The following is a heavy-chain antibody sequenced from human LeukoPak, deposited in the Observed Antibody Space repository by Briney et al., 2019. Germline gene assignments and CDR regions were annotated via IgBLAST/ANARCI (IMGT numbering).Heavy chain of an antibody. CDR3: ARGVVVPAAIGWFDP. CDR2: IYYSGST. D-gene: IGHD2-2*01. CDR1: GGSISSYY. V-gene: IGHV4-59*01. J-gene: IGHJ5*02. Sequence: PSETLSLTCTVSGGSISSYYWSWIRQPPGKGLEWIGYIYYSGSTNYNPSLKSRVTISVDTSKNQFSLKLSSVTAADTAVYYCARGVVVPAAIGWFDPWGQGTLVTVSS.